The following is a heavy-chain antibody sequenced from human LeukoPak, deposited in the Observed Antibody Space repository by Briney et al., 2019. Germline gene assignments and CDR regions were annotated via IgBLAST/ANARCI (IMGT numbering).Heavy chain of an antibody. CDR1: GFTFGDHG. CDR3: ASRYDYLWGSYHDLGIF. Sequence: GGSLRLSCTASGFTFGDHGLNWFRQAPGKGLEWVSSVSGSDDTTNYADSVKGRLTISRDNSKNTLYLQMNSLRAEDTAVYYCASRYDYLWGSYHDLGIFWGQGTLVTVSS. CDR2: VSGSDDTT. V-gene: IGHV3-23*01. J-gene: IGHJ4*02. D-gene: IGHD3-16*02.